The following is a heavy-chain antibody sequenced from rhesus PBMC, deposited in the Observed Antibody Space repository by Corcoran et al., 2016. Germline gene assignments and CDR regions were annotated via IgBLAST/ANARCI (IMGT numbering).Heavy chain of an antibody. CDR2: ISGSSGNT. V-gene: IGHV4-99*01. D-gene: IGHD2-8*01. CDR1: GYSISSGYY. Sequence: QVQLQESGPGLMKPSETLSLTCAVSGYSISSGYYWGWIRQPPGKGLEYIGYISGSSGNTYYNPPHKSLVTISKDTSKNQFSLKLSSLTAADTAVYYCARRGYCSGGVCYRYYFDYWGQGVLVTVSS. CDR3: ARRGYCSGGVCYRYYFDY. J-gene: IGHJ4*01.